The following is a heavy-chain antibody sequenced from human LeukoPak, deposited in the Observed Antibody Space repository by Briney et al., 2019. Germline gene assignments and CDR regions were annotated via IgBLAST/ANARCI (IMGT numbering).Heavy chain of an antibody. CDR1: GGSISSSSYY. Sequence: SETLSLTCTASGGSISSSSYYWGWIRQPPGKGVEWIAHIYNGVNTNYNPSLKGRATISVDTSKNQFSLRLNSVTAADTAVYYCARSRAFNSGAFDPWGQGSLVTVSS. CDR3: ARSRAFNSGAFDP. D-gene: IGHD1-26*01. J-gene: IGHJ5*02. CDR2: IYNGVNT. V-gene: IGHV4-61*05.